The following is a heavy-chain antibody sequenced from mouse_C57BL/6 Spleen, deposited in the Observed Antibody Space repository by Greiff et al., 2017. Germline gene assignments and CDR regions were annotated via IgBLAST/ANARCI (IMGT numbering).Heavy chain of an antibody. CDR1: GYAFSSSC. CDR3: ASYWYGSSAYFDY. CDR2: IYPGDGDT. V-gene: IGHV1-82*01. D-gene: IGHD1-1*01. J-gene: IGHJ3*01. Sequence: VKLQQSGPELVKPGASVKISCTASGYAFSSSCMNWVKQRPGKGLEWIGRIYPGDGDTNYTAKFKGKATLTADTSSSTAYMQLSSLTSEDSAVYSCASYWYGSSAYFDYWGQGTMVTVSA.